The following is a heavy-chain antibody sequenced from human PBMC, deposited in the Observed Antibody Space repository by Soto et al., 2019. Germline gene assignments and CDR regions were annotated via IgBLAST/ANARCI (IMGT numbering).Heavy chain of an antibody. V-gene: IGHV1-2*04. J-gene: IGHJ6*02. Sequence: GASVKVSCKASGYSFTDYHIHWVRQDPGQGLEWLGRINPKSGGTSTAQKFQGWVTMTTDTSISTASMELTRLTSDDTAIHYCARGDSTDCSNGVCSFFYNHDMDVWGQGTTVTVSS. CDR3: ARGDSTDCSNGVCSFFYNHDMDV. CDR2: INPKSGGT. D-gene: IGHD2-8*01. CDR1: GYSFTDYH.